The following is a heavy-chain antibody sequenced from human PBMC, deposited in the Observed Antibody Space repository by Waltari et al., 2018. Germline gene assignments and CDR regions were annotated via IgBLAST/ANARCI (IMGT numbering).Heavy chain of an antibody. D-gene: IGHD3-16*01. CDR1: GFTFGDYA. V-gene: IGHV3-49*04. J-gene: IGHJ4*02. CDR2: IRSKAYGGTT. Sequence: EVQLVESGGGLVQPGRSLRLSCTASGFTFGDYAMSWVRQAPGKGLEWVGFIRSKAYGGTTEYAASVKGRFTISRDDSKSIAYLQMNSLKTEDTAVYYCTRGGEYFGYWGQGTLVTVSS. CDR3: TRGGEYFGY.